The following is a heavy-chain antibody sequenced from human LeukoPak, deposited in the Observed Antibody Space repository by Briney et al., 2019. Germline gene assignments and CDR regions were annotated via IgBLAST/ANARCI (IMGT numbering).Heavy chain of an antibody. CDR1: GGSISSYY. V-gene: IGHV4-34*01. Sequence: SETLSLTCIVSGGSISSYYWSWIRQPPGKGLEWIGEINHSGSTNYNPSLKSRVTISVDTSKNQFSLKLSSVTAADTAVYYCARGSARYYGSGSYGCWFDPWGQGTLVTVSS. D-gene: IGHD3-10*01. CDR2: INHSGST. CDR3: ARGSARYYGSGSYGCWFDP. J-gene: IGHJ5*02.